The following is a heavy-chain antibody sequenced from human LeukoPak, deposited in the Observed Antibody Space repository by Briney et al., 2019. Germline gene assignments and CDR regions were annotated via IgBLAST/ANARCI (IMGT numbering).Heavy chain of an antibody. Sequence: GGSLRLSCAASGFTFSNAWMNWVRQAPGKGLEWVSAISGSGGSTYYADSVKGRFTISRDNSKNTLYLQMNSLRAEDTAVYYCAKALASYCSGGSCYLVYWGQGTLVTVSS. CDR1: GFTFSNAW. V-gene: IGHV3-23*01. D-gene: IGHD2-15*01. CDR2: ISGSGGST. CDR3: AKALASYCSGGSCYLVY. J-gene: IGHJ4*02.